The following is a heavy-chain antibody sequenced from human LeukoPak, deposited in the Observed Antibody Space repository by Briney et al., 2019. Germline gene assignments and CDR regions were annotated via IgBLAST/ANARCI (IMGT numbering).Heavy chain of an antibody. D-gene: IGHD3-3*01. Sequence: GASVKVSCKASGYTFTSYGISWVRQATGQGLEWMGWISAYNGNTNYAQKLQGRVTMTTDTSTSTAYMELRSLRSNDTAVYYCARDGAEIFGVVIIPDYWGQGTLVTVSS. CDR3: ARDGAEIFGVVIIPDY. CDR2: ISAYNGNT. V-gene: IGHV1-18*01. J-gene: IGHJ4*02. CDR1: GYTFTSYG.